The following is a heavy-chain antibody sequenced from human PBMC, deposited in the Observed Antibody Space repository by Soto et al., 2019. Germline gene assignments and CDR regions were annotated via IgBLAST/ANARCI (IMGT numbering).Heavy chain of an antibody. CDR2: ITSKSTTI. Sequence: SFRLSCAASGFTFTSYSMNWVRQAPGQGLEWVSYITSKSTTIKYADSVKGRFTVSRDNAKNSLYLQLNSLRDEDTAVYYCAREMGACSDSSCYPGPYDSWGQGTLVT. D-gene: IGHD3-16*01. V-gene: IGHV3-48*02. CDR1: GFTFTSYS. J-gene: IGHJ5*02. CDR3: AREMGACSDSSCYPGPYDS.